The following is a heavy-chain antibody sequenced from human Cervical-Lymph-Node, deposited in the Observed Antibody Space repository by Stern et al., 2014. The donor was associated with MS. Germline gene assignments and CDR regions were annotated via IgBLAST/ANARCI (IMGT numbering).Heavy chain of an antibody. J-gene: IGHJ4*02. CDR1: GFSLSTAGTR. V-gene: IGHV2-70*04. CDR3: ARSLAGVFDF. CDR2: IDWDDAK. Sequence: QVTLKESGPALVKHTQALTLTCTFSGFSLSTAGTRVTWIRQPPGKALEWLAGIDWDDAKFSRPSLKTRLSISKDTSKNQVVLTMTNMDPVDTATYYCARSLAGVFDFWGQGTMVTVSS.